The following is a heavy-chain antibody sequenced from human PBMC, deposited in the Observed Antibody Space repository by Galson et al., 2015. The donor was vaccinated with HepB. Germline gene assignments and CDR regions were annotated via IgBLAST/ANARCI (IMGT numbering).Heavy chain of an antibody. CDR2: ISYDGSNK. CDR1: GFTFSSYG. Sequence: SLRLSCAASGFTFSSYGMHWVRQAPGKGLEWVAVISYDGSNKYYADSVKGRFTISRDNSKNTLYLQMNSLRAEDTAVYYCAKGRGDSLLDYWGQGTLVTVSS. D-gene: IGHD3-10*01. CDR3: AKGRGDSLLDY. V-gene: IGHV3-30*18. J-gene: IGHJ4*02.